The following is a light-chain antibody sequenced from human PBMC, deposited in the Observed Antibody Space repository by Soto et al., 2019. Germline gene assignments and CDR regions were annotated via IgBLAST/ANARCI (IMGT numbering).Light chain of an antibody. J-gene: IGKJ2*01. CDR1: ESISNY. V-gene: IGKV3-11*01. CDR2: DAS. Sequence: EIVLTQSPASLSLSPGERVILSCRASESISNYLAWYQQKPGQAPRLLISDASNRATGIPARFSGSWSGTDLTLTISSLEPEDSAVYYCQQRSNWPYTFGHGTKLEIK. CDR3: QQRSNWPYT.